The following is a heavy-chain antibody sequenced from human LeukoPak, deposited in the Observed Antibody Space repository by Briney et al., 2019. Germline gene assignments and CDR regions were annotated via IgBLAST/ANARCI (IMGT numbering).Heavy chain of an antibody. Sequence: PSETLSLTCSVSGGSISSSNYYWDWIRQPPGKGLEWIGSIYSSGSTYYNPSLKSRVTFSVDTSKNLVSLKLSSVTAADTAVYYCASGTDGDYDPEPFDYWGPGTLVTVSS. J-gene: IGHJ4*02. CDR3: ASGTDGDYDPEPFDY. V-gene: IGHV4-39*07. CDR1: GGSISSSNYY. D-gene: IGHD4-17*01. CDR2: IYSSGST.